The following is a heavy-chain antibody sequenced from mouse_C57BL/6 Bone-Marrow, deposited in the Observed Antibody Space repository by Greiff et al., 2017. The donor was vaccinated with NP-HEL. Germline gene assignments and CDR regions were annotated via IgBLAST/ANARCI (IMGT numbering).Heavy chain of an antibody. J-gene: IGHJ1*03. CDR3: ARRGGGYFDV. CDR1: GYAFTNYL. Sequence: QVQLQQSGAELVRPGTSVKVSCKASGYAFTNYLIEWVKQRPGQGLEWIGVINPGSGGTNYNEKFKGKATLTADKSSSTAYMQLSSLTSEDSAVYFCARRGGGYFDVWGTGTTVTVSS. V-gene: IGHV1-54*01. CDR2: INPGSGGT.